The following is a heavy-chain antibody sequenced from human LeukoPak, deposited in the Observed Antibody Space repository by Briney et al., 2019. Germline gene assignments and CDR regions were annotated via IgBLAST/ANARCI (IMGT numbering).Heavy chain of an antibody. CDR1: GGTFSSYA. CDR2: IIPIFGTA. Sequence: ASVKVSCKASGGTFSSYAISWVRQAPGQGLEWMGGIIPIFGTANYAQKFQGRVTITADKSTSTAYMELSSLRSGDTAVYYCARRAAAGPEFDYWGQGTLVTVSS. D-gene: IGHD6-13*01. CDR3: ARRAAAGPEFDY. V-gene: IGHV1-69*06. J-gene: IGHJ4*02.